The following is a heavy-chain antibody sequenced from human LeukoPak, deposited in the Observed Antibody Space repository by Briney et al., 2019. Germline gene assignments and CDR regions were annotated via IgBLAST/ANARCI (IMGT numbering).Heavy chain of an antibody. Sequence: ASVKVSCKASGYTFTSYDINWVRQATGQGLEWMGWMNPNSGNTGYAQKFQGRVTMTRNTSISTAYMELSSLRSEDTAVYYCARSRRGSGSRDYYYYNMDVWGKGTTVTVSS. V-gene: IGHV1-8*01. CDR1: GYTFTSYD. CDR3: ARSRRGSGSRDYYYYNMDV. D-gene: IGHD3-10*01. J-gene: IGHJ6*03. CDR2: MNPNSGNT.